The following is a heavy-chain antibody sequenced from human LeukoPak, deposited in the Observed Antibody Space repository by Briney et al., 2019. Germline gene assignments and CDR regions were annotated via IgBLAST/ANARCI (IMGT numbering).Heavy chain of an antibody. D-gene: IGHD3-10*01. V-gene: IGHV4-59*12. Sequence: PSETLSLTCTVSGGSITNYYWNWIRQPPGKGLEWIGYVFYSGSTNYNPSLKSRVTISVDTSKNQFSLKLSSVTAADTAVYYCARDGRQRITMDTGALDIWGQGTMVTVSS. CDR1: GGSITNYY. J-gene: IGHJ3*02. CDR2: VFYSGST. CDR3: ARDGRQRITMDTGALDI.